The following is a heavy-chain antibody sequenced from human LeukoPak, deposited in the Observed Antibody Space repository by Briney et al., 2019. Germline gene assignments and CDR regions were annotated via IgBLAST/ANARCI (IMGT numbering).Heavy chain of an antibody. Sequence: PSETLSLTCTVSGGSISSYYWSWIRQPPGKGLEWIGYIYYSGSTNYNPSLKSRVTISVDTSKNQFSLKLSSVTAADTAVYYCARDPGTAWSSSWSVYMDVWGKGTTVTISS. CDR1: GGSISSYY. CDR2: IYYSGST. J-gene: IGHJ6*03. V-gene: IGHV4-59*12. D-gene: IGHD6-13*01. CDR3: ARDPGTAWSSSWSVYMDV.